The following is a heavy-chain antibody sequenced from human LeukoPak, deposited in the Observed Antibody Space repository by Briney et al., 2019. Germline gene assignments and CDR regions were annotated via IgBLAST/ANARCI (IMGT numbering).Heavy chain of an antibody. V-gene: IGHV3-23*01. Sequence: GGSLRLSCAASGFNFNKYDMTWARQAPGKGLEWVSTITGRSDKTYYTDSVKGRFVTSRDNSKDTLYLQMDSLRAEDTALYYCAKGGWLDDLGQGALVTVSS. J-gene: IGHJ4*02. CDR1: GFNFNKYD. CDR2: ITGRSDKT. CDR3: AKGGWLDD. D-gene: IGHD6-19*01.